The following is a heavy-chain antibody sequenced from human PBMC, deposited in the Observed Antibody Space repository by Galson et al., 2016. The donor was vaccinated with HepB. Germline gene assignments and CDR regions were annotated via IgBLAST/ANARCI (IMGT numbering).Heavy chain of an antibody. J-gene: IGHJ3*02. CDR2: IYGGDSET. CDR1: GYNLSRYW. CDR3: ARHRLTADRSSEFDAYDI. Sequence: QSGAEVKKPGESLKISCKGFGYNLSRYWIGWVRQMPGKGLEWMGIIYGGDSETRYSPSFQGQVTIAADKSINTAYLQWSSLKAPDTALYYCARHRLTADRSSEFDAYDIWGQGTMVTVSS. D-gene: IGHD3-22*01. V-gene: IGHV5-51*01.